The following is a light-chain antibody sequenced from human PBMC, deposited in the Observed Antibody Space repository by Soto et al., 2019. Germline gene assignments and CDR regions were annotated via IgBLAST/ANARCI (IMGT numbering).Light chain of an antibody. Sequence: QSVLTQPPSASETPGQRVTISCSGSSSNIGSNTVNWYQQLPGTAPKLLIYSNDQRPSGVPDRFSGSKSGTSASLAISGLQSDDEADYYWAAWDDSLNGPVFGGGTKLTVL. J-gene: IGLJ3*02. CDR2: SND. CDR1: SSNIGSNT. CDR3: AAWDDSLNGPV. V-gene: IGLV1-44*01.